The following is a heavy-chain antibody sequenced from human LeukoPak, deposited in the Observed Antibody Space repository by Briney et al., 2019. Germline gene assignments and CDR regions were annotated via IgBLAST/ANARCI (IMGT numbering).Heavy chain of an antibody. Sequence: GGSLRLSCAASGFTFSNDGMHWVRRAPGKGLEWVSVISFDGSAKYYADSVKGRFTISRDNSKNTLYLQMTSLRAEDTAVYYCAKDRVTAAGYYFDYWGQGTLVTVSS. CDR2: ISFDGSAK. D-gene: IGHD6-13*01. CDR3: AKDRVTAAGYYFDY. J-gene: IGHJ4*02. V-gene: IGHV3-30*18. CDR1: GFTFSNDG.